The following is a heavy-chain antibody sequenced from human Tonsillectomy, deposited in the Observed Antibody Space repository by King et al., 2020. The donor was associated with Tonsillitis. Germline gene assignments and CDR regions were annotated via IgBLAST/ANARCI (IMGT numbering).Heavy chain of an antibody. Sequence: VQLVESGGGLVKPGGSLRLSCTASGFTFSNAWMNWVRQAPGKGLEWVGRIQSKTDGGATYFAAPVKGKFAISRDDSKNTVYLQMNRLKSEDTAVYYCATGTRVSRDWSDYFFDSWGQGTLVTVSS. J-gene: IGHJ4*02. CDR3: ATGTRVSRDWSDYFFDS. CDR2: IQSKTDGGAT. D-gene: IGHD6-19*01. CDR1: GFTFSNAW. V-gene: IGHV3-15*06.